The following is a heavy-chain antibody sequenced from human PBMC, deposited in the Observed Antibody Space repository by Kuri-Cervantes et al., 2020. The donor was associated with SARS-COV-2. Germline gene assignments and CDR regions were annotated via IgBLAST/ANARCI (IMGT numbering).Heavy chain of an antibody. Sequence: SVKVSCKASGYTFTGYYMHWVRQAPGQGLEWMGWINPNSGGTNYAQKFQGRVTMTRDTSISTAYMELSRLRSDDTAVYYCARAFKYGHIWFGELTNAFDIWGQGTMVTVSS. D-gene: IGHD3-10*01. V-gene: IGHV1-2*02. CDR3: ARAFKYGHIWFGELTNAFDI. CDR2: INPNSGGT. J-gene: IGHJ3*02. CDR1: GYTFTGYY.